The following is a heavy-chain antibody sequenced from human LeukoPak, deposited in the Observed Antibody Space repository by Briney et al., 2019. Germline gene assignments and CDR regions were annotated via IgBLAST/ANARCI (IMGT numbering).Heavy chain of an antibody. CDR1: GFTFSSYS. Sequence: PGGSLRLSCAASGFTFSSYSMNWVRQAPGKRLEWVSSISSSSSYMYYADSVKGRFTISRDNAKNSLYLQMNSLRAEDTAVYYCASGPIGPRIVDYWGQGTLVTVSS. V-gene: IGHV3-21*01. CDR3: ASGPIGPRIVDY. CDR2: ISSSSSYM. D-gene: IGHD3-10*01. J-gene: IGHJ4*02.